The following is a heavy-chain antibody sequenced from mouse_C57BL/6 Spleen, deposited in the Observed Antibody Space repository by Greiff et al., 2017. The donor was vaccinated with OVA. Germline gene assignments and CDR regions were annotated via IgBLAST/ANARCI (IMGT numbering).Heavy chain of an antibody. V-gene: IGHV1-53*01. CDR3: ARNYYGSSYWYFDV. CDR1: GYTFTSYW. D-gene: IGHD1-1*01. CDR2: INPSNGGT. Sequence: QVQLQQPGTELVKPGASVKLSCKASGYTFTSYWMHWVKQRPGQSLEWIGNINPSNGGTNYNEKFKSKATLTVDKSSSTAYMQLSSLTSEDSAVYYCARNYYGSSYWYFDVWGTGTTVTVSS. J-gene: IGHJ1*03.